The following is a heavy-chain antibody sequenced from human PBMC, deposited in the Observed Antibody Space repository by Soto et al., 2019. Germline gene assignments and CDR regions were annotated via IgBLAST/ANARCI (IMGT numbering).Heavy chain of an antibody. Sequence: ASVKVSCKASGGTFSSYAISWVRQAPGQGLEWMGRIIPILGIANYAQKFQGRVTITADKSTSTAYMELSSLRSEDTAVYYCARDSWNYGSYYYYGMDVWGQGTTVTVSS. J-gene: IGHJ6*02. V-gene: IGHV1-69*04. CDR2: IIPILGIA. CDR3: ARDSWNYGSYYYYGMDV. D-gene: IGHD1-7*01. CDR1: GGTFSSYA.